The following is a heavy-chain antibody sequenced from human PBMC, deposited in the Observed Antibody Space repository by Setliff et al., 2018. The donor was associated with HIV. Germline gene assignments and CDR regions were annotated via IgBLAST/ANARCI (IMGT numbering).Heavy chain of an antibody. Sequence: PVGSLRLSCAASGFTFSRYWLHWVRQVPGKGLVWVSRINTDGRITDYADSVKGRFTISRDNAKDTLYLQMNSLRAEDTAIYYCTRDIGGVGGYWGPGTLVTVSS. D-gene: IGHD3-16*01. J-gene: IGHJ4*02. CDR2: INTDGRIT. CDR3: TRDIGGVGGY. CDR1: GFTFSRYW. V-gene: IGHV3-74*01.